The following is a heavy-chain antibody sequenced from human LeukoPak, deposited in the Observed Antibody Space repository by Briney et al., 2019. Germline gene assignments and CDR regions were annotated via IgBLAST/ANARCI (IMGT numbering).Heavy chain of an antibody. CDR1: GYTFTGYY. CDR2: INPNSGDT. J-gene: IGHJ4*02. D-gene: IGHD3-10*01. Sequence: ASVKVSCKASGYTFTGYYMHWVRQAPGQGLEWMGWINPNSGDTNYAQKFQGRVTMTRDTFISTVYMDLSRLRSDDTAVYYCARELWFGEFYFDYWGQGTLVTVSS. CDR3: ARELWFGEFYFDY. V-gene: IGHV1-2*02.